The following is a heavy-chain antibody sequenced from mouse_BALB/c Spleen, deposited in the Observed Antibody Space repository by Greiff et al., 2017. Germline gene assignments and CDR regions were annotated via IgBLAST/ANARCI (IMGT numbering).Heavy chain of an antibody. J-gene: IGHJ4*01. CDR3: ARSRYGAMDY. CDR1: GFTFSSYT. V-gene: IGHV5-9*03. CDR2: ISSGGGNT. D-gene: IGHD2-10*02. Sequence: EVHLVESGGGLVKPGGSLKLSCAASGFTFSSYTMSWVRQTPEKRLEWVATISSGGGNTYYPDSVKGRFTISRDNAKNNLYLQMSSLRSEDTALYYCARSRYGAMDYWGQGTSVTVSS.